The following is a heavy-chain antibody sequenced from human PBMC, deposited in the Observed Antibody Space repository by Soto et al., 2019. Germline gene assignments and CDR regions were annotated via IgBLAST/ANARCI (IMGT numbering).Heavy chain of an antibody. Sequence: PGGSLRLSCAASGFTFSGYSMNWVRQAPGKGLEWVSYISSDGTTIYYADSVKGRFTLSRDNAKNSLFLQMNSLRAEDTAVYYCARPNSPAGTGTHFDYWGQGTLVTVSS. CDR3: ARPNSPAGTGTHFDY. CDR2: ISSDGTTI. J-gene: IGHJ4*02. CDR1: GFTFSGYS. D-gene: IGHD6-13*01. V-gene: IGHV3-48*01.